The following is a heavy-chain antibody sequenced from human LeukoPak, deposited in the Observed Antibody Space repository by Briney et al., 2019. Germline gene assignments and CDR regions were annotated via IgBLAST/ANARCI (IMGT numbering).Heavy chain of an antibody. J-gene: IGHJ2*01. CDR2: INHSGST. V-gene: IGHV4-34*01. Sequence: SETLSLTCAVYGGSFSGYYWSWIRQPPGKGLEWIGEINHSGSTNYNPSLKSRVTISVDTSKNQFSLKLSSVTAADTAVYYCARLTAYFDLWGRGTLVTVSS. CDR1: GGSFSGYY. CDR3: ARLTAYFDL.